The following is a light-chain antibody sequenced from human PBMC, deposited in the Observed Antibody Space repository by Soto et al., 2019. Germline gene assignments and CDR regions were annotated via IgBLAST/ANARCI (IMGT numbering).Light chain of an antibody. CDR1: QIVSTY. V-gene: IGKV3-11*01. CDR3: HQRSDWPST. Sequence: DIVLTQSPATLSLSPGDRATLSCRASQIVSTYLAWYQQKPGQAPRLLIYDASTRAAGIPARFSGSGSGTDFSLTITSLEPADFAVYYCHQRSDWPSTFGGGTKVEIK. CDR2: DAS. J-gene: IGKJ4*01.